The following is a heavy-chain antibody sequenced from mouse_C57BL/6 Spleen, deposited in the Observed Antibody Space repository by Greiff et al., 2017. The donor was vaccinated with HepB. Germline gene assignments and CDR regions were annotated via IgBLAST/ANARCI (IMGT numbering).Heavy chain of an antibody. CDR3: ARNENYYGSSLFAY. D-gene: IGHD1-1*01. J-gene: IGHJ3*01. CDR1: GFSLTSYG. Sequence: QVHVKQSGPGLVQPSQSLSITCTVSGFSLTSYGVHWVRQSPGKGLEWLGVIWSGGSTDYNAAFISRLSISKDNSKSQVFFKMNSLQADDTAIYYCARNENYYGSSLFAYWGQGTLVTVSA. V-gene: IGHV2-2*01. CDR2: IWSGGST.